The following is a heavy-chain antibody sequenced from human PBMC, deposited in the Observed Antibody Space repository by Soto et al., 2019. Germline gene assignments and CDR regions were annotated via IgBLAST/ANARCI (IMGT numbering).Heavy chain of an antibody. CDR1: GFTFGDYA. Sequence: GGSLRLSCTASGFTFGDYAMSWFRQAPGKGLEWVGFIRSKAYGGTTEYAASVKGRFTISRDDSKSIAYLQMNSLKTEDTAVYYCTRDTAAASPEYYYYYYMDVWGKGTTVTSP. V-gene: IGHV3-49*03. CDR2: IRSKAYGGTT. J-gene: IGHJ6*03. CDR3: TRDTAAASPEYYYYYYMDV. D-gene: IGHD6-13*01.